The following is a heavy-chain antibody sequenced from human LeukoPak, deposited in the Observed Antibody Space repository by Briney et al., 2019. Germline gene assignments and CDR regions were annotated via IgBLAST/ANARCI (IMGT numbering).Heavy chain of an antibody. V-gene: IGHV4-39*02. D-gene: IGHD3-9*01. CDR2: IYYSGNT. J-gene: IGHJ5*02. CDR3: ARDYDVLTAYPPTQLFDP. Sequence: SETLSLTCTVSGVSISSSNSYWGWIRQPPGKGLEWIGSIYYSGNTYYNASLKSQVSISIDTSKNQFSLRLTSVTAADTAVYYCARDYDVLTAYPPTQLFDPWGQGTLVTVSS. CDR1: GVSISSSNSY.